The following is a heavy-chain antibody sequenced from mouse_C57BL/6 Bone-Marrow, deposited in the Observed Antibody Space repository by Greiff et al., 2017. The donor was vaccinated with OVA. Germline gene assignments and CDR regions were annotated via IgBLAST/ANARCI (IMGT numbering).Heavy chain of an antibody. CDR2: ISNLAYSI. J-gene: IGHJ3*01. CDR3: ARYDYDTWFAY. Sequence: DVMLVESGGGLVQPGGSLKLSCAASGFTFSDYGMAWVRQAPRKGPEWVAFISNLAYSIYYADTVTGRFTISRENAKNTLYLEMSSLRSEDTAMYYCARYDYDTWFAYWGQGTLVTVSA. CDR1: GFTFSDYG. V-gene: IGHV5-15*01. D-gene: IGHD2-4*01.